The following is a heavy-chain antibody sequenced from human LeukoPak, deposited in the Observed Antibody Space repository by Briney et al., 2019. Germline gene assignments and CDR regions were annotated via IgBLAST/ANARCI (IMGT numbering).Heavy chain of an antibody. CDR3: ARAVPPYYDFWSGLDY. J-gene: IGHJ4*02. V-gene: IGHV3-30-3*01. Sequence: GRSLRLSCAASGFTFNWFAMHWVRQAPGKGLEWVALISYDGSNKYYADSVKGRFTISRDNSKNTLCLQMNSMRAEDTAVYYCARAVPPYYDFWSGLDYWGRGTLVTVSS. D-gene: IGHD3-3*01. CDR2: ISYDGSNK. CDR1: GFTFNWFA.